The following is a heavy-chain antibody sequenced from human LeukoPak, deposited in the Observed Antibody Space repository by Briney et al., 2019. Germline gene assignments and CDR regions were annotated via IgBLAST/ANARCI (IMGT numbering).Heavy chain of an antibody. Sequence: GESLKISCKVSGYSFTSYWIGWVRQMPGKGLEWMGIIYPGDSDTRYSPSFQGQVTISADKSISTAYLQWSSLKASDTAMYYCARQLGYSSGWLRFDPWGQGTLVTVSS. CDR3: ARQLGYSSGWLRFDP. CDR1: GYSFTSYW. V-gene: IGHV5-51*01. D-gene: IGHD6-19*01. J-gene: IGHJ5*02. CDR2: IYPGDSDT.